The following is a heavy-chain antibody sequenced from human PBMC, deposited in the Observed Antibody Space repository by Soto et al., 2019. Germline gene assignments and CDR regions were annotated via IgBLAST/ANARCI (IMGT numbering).Heavy chain of an antibody. D-gene: IGHD6-19*01. Sequence: QVQLQESGPGLVKPSETLSLTCTVSGGSISSYYWSWTRQPPGKGLEWIGYIYYSGSTNYNPSLKSRVTISVDTSKNQFSLKLSSVTAADTAVYYCASSAGNPLSRFDYWGQGTLVTVSS. CDR3: ASSAGNPLSRFDY. CDR2: IYYSGST. J-gene: IGHJ4*02. CDR1: GGSISSYY. V-gene: IGHV4-59*01.